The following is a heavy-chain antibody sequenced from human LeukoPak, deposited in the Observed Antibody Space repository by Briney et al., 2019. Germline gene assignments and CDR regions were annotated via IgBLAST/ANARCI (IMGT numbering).Heavy chain of an antibody. CDR2: INPNSGGT. Sequence: ASVKVSCKASGYTFTGYYLHWVRQAPGQGLEWMGWINPNSGGTNYAQKFQGRVTMTRDTSISTAYMELSRLRSDDTAVYYCARVLGIAESLAAFDYWGQGTLVTVSS. CDR1: GYTFTGYY. V-gene: IGHV1-2*02. J-gene: IGHJ4*02. D-gene: IGHD6-13*01. CDR3: ARVLGIAESLAAFDY.